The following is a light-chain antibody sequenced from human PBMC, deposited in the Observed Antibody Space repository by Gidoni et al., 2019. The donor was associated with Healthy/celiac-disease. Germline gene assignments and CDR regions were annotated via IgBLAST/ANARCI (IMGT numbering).Light chain of an antibody. CDR3: QQYNSYPTWT. CDR1: QRICSY. Sequence: DIQTNQSTSTLSASVGDRVTNNCRASQRICSYLDWYQQKPGKAPKLLIYKASTLETGVPSRFSGSGSGTEFTLTISSLQPDDFATYYCQQYNSYPTWTFGQGTKVEIK. J-gene: IGKJ1*01. V-gene: IGKV1-5*03. CDR2: KAS.